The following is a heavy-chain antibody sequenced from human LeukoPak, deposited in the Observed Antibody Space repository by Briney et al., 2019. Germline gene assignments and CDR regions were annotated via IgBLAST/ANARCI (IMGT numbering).Heavy chain of an antibody. CDR1: GFTSSNAW. CDR3: TTYSRGASDY. Sequence: PGGSLRLSCAASGFTSSNAWMTWVRQTPRKGLEWVARVKSKTDGGTIDYDTLVKGRFTISRDDSENTLYLQMNSLSTEDTALYYCTTYSRGASDYWGQGTLVTVSS. J-gene: IGHJ4*02. D-gene: IGHD1-26*01. CDR2: VKSKTDGGTI. V-gene: IGHV3-15*01.